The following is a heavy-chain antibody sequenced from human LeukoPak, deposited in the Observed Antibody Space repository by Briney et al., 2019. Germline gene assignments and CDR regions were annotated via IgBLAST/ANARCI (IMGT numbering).Heavy chain of an antibody. CDR1: GFTFSRHW. D-gene: IGHD3-10*01. J-gene: IGHJ4*02. CDR2: IKQDGREK. V-gene: IGHV3-7*01. Sequence: GGSLRLSCAASGFTFSRHWMSWVRQAPRKGLEWVANIKQDGREKYYVDSVKGRFTISRANAKKSLYLQMNSLRAEDTAVYYCARVYYYSSGSRWGDYFDYWGQGTLVTVSS. CDR3: ARVYYYSSGSRWGDYFDY.